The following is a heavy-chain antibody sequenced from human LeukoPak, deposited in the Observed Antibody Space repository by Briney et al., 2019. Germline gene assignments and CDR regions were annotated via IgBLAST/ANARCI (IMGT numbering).Heavy chain of an antibody. J-gene: IGHJ4*02. CDR1: GFTLGVYA. CDR2: SRSKAYGGTI. V-gene: IGHV3-49*03. Sequence: PGGSLRLSCTGSGFTLGVYAMSWFRQAPGKGLEWVGFSRSKAYGGTIDYAASVKGRFTISRDDSKSVAYLEINSLITEDTAVYYCARSICGGDCYRPAPNYYFDYWGQGTLVIVSS. D-gene: IGHD2-21*02. CDR3: ARSICGGDCYRPAPNYYFDY.